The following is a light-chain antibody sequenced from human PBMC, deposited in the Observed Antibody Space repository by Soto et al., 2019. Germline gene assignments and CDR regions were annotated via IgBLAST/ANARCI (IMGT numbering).Light chain of an antibody. V-gene: IGLV1-44*01. CDR3: AAWDDSLNGRV. Sequence: QSVLTQPPSASGTPGQTVTISCSGSSSNIGSYTVSWYQQLPGTAPKLLIYGNNQRPSGVPDRFSGSKSGTSVSLAISGLQSEDEADYFRAAWDDSLNGRVFGGGTKLTVL. CDR1: SSNIGSYT. CDR2: GNN. J-gene: IGLJ3*02.